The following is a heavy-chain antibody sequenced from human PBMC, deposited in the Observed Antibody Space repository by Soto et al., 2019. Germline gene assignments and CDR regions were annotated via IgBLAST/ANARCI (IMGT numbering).Heavy chain of an antibody. J-gene: IGHJ4*02. CDR1: GFTFSSYA. D-gene: IGHD3-22*01. Sequence: GGSLRLSCAASGFTFSSYAMHWVRQAPGKGLEWVAVISYDGSNKYYADSVKGRFTISRDNSKNTLYLQMNSLRAEDTAVYYCARAGYYYDSSGYYYEDYWGQGTLVTVSS. CDR2: ISYDGSNK. V-gene: IGHV3-30-3*01. CDR3: ARAGYYYDSSGYYYEDY.